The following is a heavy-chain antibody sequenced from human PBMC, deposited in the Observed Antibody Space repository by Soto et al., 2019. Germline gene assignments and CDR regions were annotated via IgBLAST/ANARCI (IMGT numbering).Heavy chain of an antibody. Sequence: QVQLVESGGGVVQPGRSLRLSCSASGFTFSLYSMHWVRQAPGKGLEWVAALSYHGSNKYYADSVKGRFTISRDNSNDTLYLQMTSLRAEDTAVYYGARENLGEYYLDYWGQGTLVTVSS. J-gene: IGHJ4*02. V-gene: IGHV3-30-3*01. CDR2: LSYHGSNK. CDR3: ARENLGEYYLDY. CDR1: GFTFSLYS.